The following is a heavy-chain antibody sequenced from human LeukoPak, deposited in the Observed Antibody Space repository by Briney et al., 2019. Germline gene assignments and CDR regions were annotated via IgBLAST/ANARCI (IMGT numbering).Heavy chain of an antibody. CDR2: ISGSGYYT. CDR3: AKDGSWGDYYFYFYMDV. Sequence: GGSLRLSCAASGFTFGNYAMNWVRQAPGKGLEWLSGISGSGYYTYYADSVKGRFTISRDNSKNTVYIQMNSLRAEDTAIYYCAKDGSWGDYYFYFYMDVWGKGTTVTVSS. V-gene: IGHV3-23*01. CDR1: GFTFGNYA. D-gene: IGHD3-16*01. J-gene: IGHJ6*03.